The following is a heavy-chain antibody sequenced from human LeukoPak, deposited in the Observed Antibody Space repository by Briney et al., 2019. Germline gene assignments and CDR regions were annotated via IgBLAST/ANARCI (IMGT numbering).Heavy chain of an antibody. CDR1: GFTFSSYG. J-gene: IGHJ4*01. CDR2: ISTNGGGT. Sequence: QPGGSLRLSCAASGFTFSSYGMSWVRQAPGKGLEWVSAISTNGGGTYYANSVKGRFTISRDNSKNTLYLQMGSLRSEDMAVYYCARYDSSAYDHWGQGTLVTVSS. V-gene: IGHV3-64*01. D-gene: IGHD3-22*01. CDR3: ARYDSSAYDH.